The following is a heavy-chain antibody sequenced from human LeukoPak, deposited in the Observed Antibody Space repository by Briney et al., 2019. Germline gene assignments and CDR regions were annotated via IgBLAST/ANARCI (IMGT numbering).Heavy chain of an antibody. CDR2: MNPNSGNT. Sequence: ASVKVSCKASGYTFTSFDMNWVRQATGQGLEWMGWMNPNSGNTGYAQKFQGRVTMTRNTSISTAYMELSSLRSEDMAVYYCARGLRYCSGGRCYFSPPYYYYMDVWGKGTTVTISS. CDR3: ARGLRYCSGGRCYFSPPYYYYMDV. J-gene: IGHJ6*03. D-gene: IGHD2-15*01. CDR1: GYTFTSFD. V-gene: IGHV1-8*01.